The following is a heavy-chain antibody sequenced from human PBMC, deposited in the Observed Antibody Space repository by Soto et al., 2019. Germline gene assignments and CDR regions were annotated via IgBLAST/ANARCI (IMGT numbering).Heavy chain of an antibody. V-gene: IGHV4-34*02. CDR2: INHIGYT. Sequence: QVQLQQWGAGLLKPSETLSLTCAVSGGSFSDFYWTWIRQLPGKGLEWIGEINHIGYTNYNPSLESRVAISVDPSKNQFSLNLWSVTAADTAVYYCGPRGAVAPRGYWGQGTLVTVSS. D-gene: IGHD2-15*01. CDR3: GPRGAVAPRGY. CDR1: GGSFSDFY. J-gene: IGHJ4*02.